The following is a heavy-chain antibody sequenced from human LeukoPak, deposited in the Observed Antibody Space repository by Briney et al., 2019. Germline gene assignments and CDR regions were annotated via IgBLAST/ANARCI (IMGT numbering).Heavy chain of an antibody. CDR3: ARYRATVNPRHYYYYGMDV. Sequence: SETLSLTCAVYGGSFSGYYWSWIRQPPGKGLEWTGEINHSGSTNYNPSLKSRVTISVDTSKNQFSLKLSSVTAADTAVYYCARYRATVNPRHYYYYGMDVWGQGTTVTVSS. CDR1: GGSFSGYY. V-gene: IGHV4-34*01. CDR2: INHSGST. D-gene: IGHD5-12*01. J-gene: IGHJ6*02.